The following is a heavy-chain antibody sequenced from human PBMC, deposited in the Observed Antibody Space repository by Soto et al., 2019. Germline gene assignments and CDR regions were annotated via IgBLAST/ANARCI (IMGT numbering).Heavy chain of an antibody. J-gene: IGHJ4*02. D-gene: IGHD3-22*01. CDR3: AMSDSSGYYYGTIDY. Sequence: ASVKVSCKASGYTFTSYGISWVRQAPGQGLEWMGWISAYSGNTNYAQKLQGRVTMTTDTSTSTAYMELRSLRSDDTAVYYCAMSDSSGYYYGTIDYWGQGTLVTVSS. CDR2: ISAYSGNT. V-gene: IGHV1-18*01. CDR1: GYTFTSYG.